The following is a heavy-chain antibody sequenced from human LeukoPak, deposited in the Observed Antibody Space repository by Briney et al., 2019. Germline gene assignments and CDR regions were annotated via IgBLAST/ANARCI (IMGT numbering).Heavy chain of an antibody. CDR1: GFTFSDYY. CDR2: ISSSSYT. D-gene: IGHD2-2*01. J-gene: IGHJ5*02. V-gene: IGHV3-11*06. Sequence: GGSLRLSCAASGFTFSDYYMSWIRQAPGKGLEWVSYISSSSYTNYADSVKGRFTISRDNAKNSLYLQMNRLRAEYTAVYYCARVVVVVPAADPWGQGTLVTVSS. CDR3: ARVVVVVPAADP.